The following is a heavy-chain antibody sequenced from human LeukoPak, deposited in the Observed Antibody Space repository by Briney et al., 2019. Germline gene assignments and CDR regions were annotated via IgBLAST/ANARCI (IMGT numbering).Heavy chain of an antibody. CDR2: ISSSGSTI. J-gene: IGHJ4*02. CDR1: GFTFSSYE. V-gene: IGHV3-48*03. Sequence: GGSLRLSCAASGFTFSSYEMNWVRQAPGKGLEWVSYISSSGSTIYYADSVKGRFTISRDNAKNSLYLQMNSLRAEDTAVYHCARDSGGSQYHAFDYWGQGTLVTVSS. CDR3: ARDSGGSQYHAFDY. D-gene: IGHD2-15*01.